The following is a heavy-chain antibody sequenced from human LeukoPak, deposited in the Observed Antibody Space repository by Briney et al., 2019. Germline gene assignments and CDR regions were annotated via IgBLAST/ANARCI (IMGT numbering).Heavy chain of an antibody. Sequence: GGSLRLSCAASGFTISSFWMSWVRQAPGKGLEWVAVISYDGSNKYYADSVKGRFTISRDNSKNTLYLQMNSLRAEDTAVYYCAKAYYYDSSGSFYFDYWGQGTLVTVSS. CDR3: AKAYYYDSSGSFYFDY. D-gene: IGHD3-22*01. CDR1: GFTISSFW. V-gene: IGHV3-30*18. CDR2: ISYDGSNK. J-gene: IGHJ4*02.